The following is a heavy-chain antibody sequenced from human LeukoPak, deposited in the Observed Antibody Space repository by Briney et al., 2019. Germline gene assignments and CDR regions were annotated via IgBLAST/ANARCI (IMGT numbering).Heavy chain of an antibody. CDR1: GFTFSNAW. Sequence: GGSLRLSCAASGFTFSNAWMSWVRQAPGKGLEWVGRIKSIPHGGTTDYAAPVRGRFTISRDESKSTLFVQMNSLKTEDTAVYYCTTGPVGSPYHYWGQGTLVTVSS. CDR3: TTGPVGSPYHY. V-gene: IGHV3-15*01. CDR2: IKSIPHGGTT. J-gene: IGHJ4*02. D-gene: IGHD2-2*01.